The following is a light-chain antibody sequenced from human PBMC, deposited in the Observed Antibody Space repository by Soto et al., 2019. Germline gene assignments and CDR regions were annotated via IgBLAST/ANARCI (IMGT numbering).Light chain of an antibody. J-gene: IGKJ4*01. Sequence: DIQMTQSPSSLSASVGDRVTLTCRASQGISNYLAWYQQRPGKVPKLLIYAASTLQSGVPSRFSGSGSGADFTLTISSLQPEDVATYYCQEYKNAPLTFGGGTKVETK. CDR2: AAS. V-gene: IGKV1-27*01. CDR3: QEYKNAPLT. CDR1: QGISNY.